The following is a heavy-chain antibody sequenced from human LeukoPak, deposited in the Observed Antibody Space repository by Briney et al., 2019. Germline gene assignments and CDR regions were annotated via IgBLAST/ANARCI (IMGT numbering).Heavy chain of an antibody. CDR2: INPSDGAT. D-gene: IGHD4-23*01. V-gene: IGHV1-46*01. Sequence: ASVKVSCKASGYTFTTYYIHWVRQAPGQGLEWIGMINPSDGATTYAQKFQGRGTMTRDMSTTTVYMDVRSLRSEDTAVDFCAREQRGGLGGNLGGLFASYHTYYYMDVWGRGTTVTVSS. CDR3: AREQRGGLGGNLGGLFASYHTYYYMDV. CDR1: GYTFTTYY. J-gene: IGHJ6*03.